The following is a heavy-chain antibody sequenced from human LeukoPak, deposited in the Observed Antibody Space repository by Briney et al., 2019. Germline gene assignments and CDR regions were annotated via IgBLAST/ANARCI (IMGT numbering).Heavy chain of an antibody. V-gene: IGHV4-34*01. CDR1: GGSFSGYY. CDR2: INHSGST. J-gene: IGHJ4*02. Sequence: PSETLSLTCAVYGGSFSGYYWSWIRQPPGKGLEWIGEINHSGSTNYNPSLKSRVTISVDTSKNQFSLKLSSVTAADTAVYYCASLGGARRYYYDSGTRRPFDYWGQGTLVTVSS. D-gene: IGHD3-10*01. CDR3: ASLGGARRYYYDSGTRRPFDY.